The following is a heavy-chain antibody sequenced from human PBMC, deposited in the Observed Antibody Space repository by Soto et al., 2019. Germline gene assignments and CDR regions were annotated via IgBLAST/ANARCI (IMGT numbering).Heavy chain of an antibody. CDR1: GFTVSSNY. D-gene: IGHD2-15*01. J-gene: IGHJ4*02. V-gene: IGHV3-53*04. CDR3: ARWECSGGSCFDY. CDR2: IYSGGST. Sequence: EVQLVESGGGLVQPGGSLRLSCAASGFTVSSNYMSWVRQAPGKGLEWVSVIYSGGSTYYADSVKGRFTISRHNYKNTMYRQMNSLRAEDTAVYYCARWECSGGSCFDYWGQGTLVTVSS.